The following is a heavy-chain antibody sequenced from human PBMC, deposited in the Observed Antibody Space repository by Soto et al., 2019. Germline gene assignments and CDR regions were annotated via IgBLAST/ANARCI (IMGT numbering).Heavy chain of an antibody. CDR3: ARVFGNTYYDFWSGYYTGPDDTFDI. CDR2: IYSGGST. CDR1: GFTVSSNY. V-gene: IGHV3-53*01. J-gene: IGHJ3*02. Sequence: GVSLRLSCAASGFTVSSNYMSWVRQAPGKGLEWVSVIYSGGSTYYADSVKGRFTISRGNSKNTLYLQMNSLRAEDTAVYYCARVFGNTYYDFWSGYYTGPDDTFDIWGQGTMVTVSS. D-gene: IGHD3-3*01.